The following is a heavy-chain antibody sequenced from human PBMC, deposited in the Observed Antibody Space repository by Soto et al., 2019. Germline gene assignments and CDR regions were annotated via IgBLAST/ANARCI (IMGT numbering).Heavy chain of an antibody. V-gene: IGHV3-73*01. Sequence: GGSLRLSCAASGFTFSGSAMHWVRQASGKGLEWVGRIRSKANSYATAYAASVKGRFTISRDDSKNTAYLQMNSLKSEDTAVYYCTRRANGSGSYDFDYWGQGTLVTAPQ. J-gene: IGHJ4*02. CDR1: GFTFSGSA. CDR2: IRSKANSYAT. CDR3: TRRANGSGSYDFDY. D-gene: IGHD3-10*01.